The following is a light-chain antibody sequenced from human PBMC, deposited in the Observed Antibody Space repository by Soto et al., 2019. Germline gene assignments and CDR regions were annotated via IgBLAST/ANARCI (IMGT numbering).Light chain of an antibody. Sequence: EVVMTQSPATLSVSPGERATLSCKASQSVRNNLVWYLQKPGQAPRPIIYDATTRATGIPVRFSGSGSGTEFTLTISSLQSEDVGAYYCQQYNNWPETFGQGTKVDIK. V-gene: IGKV3-15*01. CDR2: DAT. CDR3: QQYNNWPET. CDR1: QSVRNN. J-gene: IGKJ1*01.